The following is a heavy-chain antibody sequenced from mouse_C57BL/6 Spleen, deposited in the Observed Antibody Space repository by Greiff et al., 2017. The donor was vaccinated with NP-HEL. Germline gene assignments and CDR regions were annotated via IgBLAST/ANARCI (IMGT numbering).Heavy chain of an antibody. J-gene: IGHJ1*03. CDR3: TRSTMVSYWYFEV. Sequence: VQLQQSGAELVRPGASVTLSCKASGFTFTDYEMHWVKQTPVHGLEWIGAIDPETGGTAYNQKFKGKAILTADKSSSTAYMELRSLTSEDSAVYYCTRSTMVSYWYFEVWGTGTTVTVSS. V-gene: IGHV1-15*01. CDR2: IDPETGGT. D-gene: IGHD2-2*01. CDR1: GFTFTDYE.